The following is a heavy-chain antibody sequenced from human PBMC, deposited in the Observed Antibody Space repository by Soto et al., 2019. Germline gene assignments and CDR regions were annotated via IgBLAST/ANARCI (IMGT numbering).Heavy chain of an antibody. V-gene: IGHV3-7*03. Sequence: VQLVKSGGGVVQPGRSLRLSCAASGFTFSSYWMSWVRQAPGKGLEWVANIKQDGSEKYYVDSVKGRFTISRDNAKNSLYLQMNSLRAEDTAVYYCARDCPLVHSSSWRGWFDPWGQGTLVTVSS. CDR3: ARDCPLVHSSSWRGWFDP. CDR1: GFTFSSYW. CDR2: IKQDGSEK. D-gene: IGHD6-13*01. J-gene: IGHJ5*02.